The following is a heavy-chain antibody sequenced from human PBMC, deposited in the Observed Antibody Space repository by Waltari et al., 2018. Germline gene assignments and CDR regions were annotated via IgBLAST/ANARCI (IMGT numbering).Heavy chain of an antibody. J-gene: IGHJ6*03. CDR1: GFRFHAYT. V-gene: IGHV3-21*06. CDR3: ASHPEDFYYYMDV. Sequence: EVQLVESGGGLVKPGGSLRLSCAASGFRFHAYTMNWVRQTPGKGLEWVSSIGSSSTYTYYADSVKGRFTISRDSAANSLYLEMNALRPDDTGVYYCASHPEDFYYYMDVWGKGTTVTVSS. CDR2: IGSSSTYT.